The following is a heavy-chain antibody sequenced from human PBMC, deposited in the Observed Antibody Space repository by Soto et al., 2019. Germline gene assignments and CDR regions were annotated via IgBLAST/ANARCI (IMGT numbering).Heavy chain of an antibody. Sequence: QVQLVQSGAEVKKPGASVKVSCKASGYTFTNYGINWVRQAPGQGLEWLGWVSAYNGERRYAQRVQARVIMTTDTATTTAYMALRSFRCDEPAVYYCSRGTSIPASGDYWGQGTVVTVSS. J-gene: IGHJ4*01. CDR1: GYTFTNYG. V-gene: IGHV1-18*01. CDR2: VSAYNGER. CDR3: SRGTSIPASGDY. D-gene: IGHD6-6*01.